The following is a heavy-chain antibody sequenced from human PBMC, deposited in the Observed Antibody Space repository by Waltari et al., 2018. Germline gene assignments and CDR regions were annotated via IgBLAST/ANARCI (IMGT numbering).Heavy chain of an antibody. V-gene: IGHV4-39*07. J-gene: IGHJ4*02. CDR2: IYYSGST. CDR3: ARDGDGYNYN. D-gene: IGHD5-12*01. Sequence: VQLVESGGGLVQPGGSLRLSCAASGFTFSTYWMSWVRQAPGKGLEWIGSIYYSGSTYYNPSLKSRVTISVDTSKNQFSLKLSSVTAADTAVYYCARDGDGYNYNWGQGTLVTVSS. CDR1: GFTFSTYW.